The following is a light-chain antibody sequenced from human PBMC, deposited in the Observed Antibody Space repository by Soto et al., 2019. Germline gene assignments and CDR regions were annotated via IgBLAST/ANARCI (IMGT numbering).Light chain of an antibody. V-gene: IGLV2-8*01. CDR3: SSYAGSNNFVV. CDR2: EVT. CDR1: SSDVGGYNY. Sequence: QSALTQPHSASGSPGQSVTLSCTGTSSDVGGYNYVSWYQQHPGKAPKLMIYEVTKRPSGVPDRFSGSKSGNTASLTVSGLQAEDEADYYCSSYAGSNNFVVFGGGTKLTVL. J-gene: IGLJ2*01.